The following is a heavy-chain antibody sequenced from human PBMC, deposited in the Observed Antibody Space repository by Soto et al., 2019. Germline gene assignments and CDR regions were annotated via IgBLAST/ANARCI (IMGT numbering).Heavy chain of an antibody. D-gene: IGHD2-21*02. CDR2: IVVGSGNT. J-gene: IGHJ5*02. V-gene: IGHV1-58*01. Sequence: GASVKVSCKASGFTFTSSAVQWVRQARGQRLEWIGWIVVGSGNTNYAQKFQERVTITRDMSTSTAYMELSSLRSEDTAVYYCAADSLAYCGGDCYSVLDPWGQGTLVTVSS. CDR3: AADSLAYCGGDCYSVLDP. CDR1: GFTFTSSA.